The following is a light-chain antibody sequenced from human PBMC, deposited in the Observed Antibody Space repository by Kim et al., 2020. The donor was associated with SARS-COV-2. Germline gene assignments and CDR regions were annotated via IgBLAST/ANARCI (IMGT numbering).Light chain of an antibody. J-gene: IGLJ3*02. Sequence: SYELTQPPSVSVSPGQTASITCSGDKLGDKYACWYQQKPGQSPVLVIYQDSKRPSGIPERFSGSNSGNTATLTISGTQAMDEADYYCQAWDCSLVFGGWT. V-gene: IGLV3-1*01. CDR2: QDS. CDR1: KLGDKY. CDR3: QAWDCSLV.